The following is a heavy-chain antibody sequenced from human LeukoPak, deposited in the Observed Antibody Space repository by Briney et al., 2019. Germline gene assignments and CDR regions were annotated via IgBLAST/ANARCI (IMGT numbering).Heavy chain of an antibody. CDR3: ARVNFLYCSSTSCLFDY. CDR2: INPNDGDT. Sequence: LAASVKVSCKASGYTFTDYYMHWVRQAPGQGFEWMGWINPNDGDTYYAQKFQGRVTMTRDTSISTAHMEVSRLRSDDTAVYYCARVNFLYCSSTSCLFDYWGQGTLVTVSS. D-gene: IGHD2-2*01. V-gene: IGHV1-2*02. J-gene: IGHJ4*02. CDR1: GYTFTDYY.